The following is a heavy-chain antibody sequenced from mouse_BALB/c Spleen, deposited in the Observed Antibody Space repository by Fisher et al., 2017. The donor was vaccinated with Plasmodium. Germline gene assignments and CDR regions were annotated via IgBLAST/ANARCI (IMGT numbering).Heavy chain of an antibody. J-gene: IGHJ1*01. Sequence: RKVQGKATLTADKSSSTAYMQLSSLTSENSAVYFCARGGGYGWYFDVWGAGTTVTVAS. CDR3: ARGGGYGWYFDV. D-gene: IGHD2-14*01. V-gene: IGHV1-80*01.